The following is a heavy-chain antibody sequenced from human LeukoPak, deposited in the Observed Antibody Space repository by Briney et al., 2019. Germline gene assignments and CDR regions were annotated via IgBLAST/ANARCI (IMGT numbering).Heavy chain of an antibody. J-gene: IGHJ4*02. CDR1: GGSISGYY. Sequence: SETLSLTCTVSGGSISGYYWSWIRQPPGKGLEWIGEINHSGSTNYNPSLKSRVTISVDTSKNQFSLKLSSVTAADTAVYYCARDPRYGSYYIDYWGQGTLVTVSS. D-gene: IGHD1-26*01. CDR2: INHSGST. CDR3: ARDPRYGSYYIDY. V-gene: IGHV4-34*01.